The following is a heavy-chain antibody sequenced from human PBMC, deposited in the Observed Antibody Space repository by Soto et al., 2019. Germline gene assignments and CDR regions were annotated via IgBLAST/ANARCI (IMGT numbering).Heavy chain of an antibody. CDR3: VTGTTGYYDTDV. J-gene: IGHJ6*02. D-gene: IGHD1-7*01. V-gene: IGHV1-69*06. CDR2: IIPIFGTA. CDR1: GGTSSSYA. Sequence: SVKVSCKASGGTSSSYAISWVRQAPGQGLEWMGGIIPIFGTANYAQKFQGRVTITADKSTSTAYMELSSLRSEDTAVYYCVTGTTGYYDTDVWGQGTTVTVSS.